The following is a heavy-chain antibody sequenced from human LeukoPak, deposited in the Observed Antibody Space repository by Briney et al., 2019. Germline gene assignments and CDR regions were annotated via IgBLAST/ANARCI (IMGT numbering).Heavy chain of an antibody. J-gene: IGHJ4*02. V-gene: IGHV4-59*01. Sequence: SETLSLTCTVSGGSISSYYWSWIRQPPGKGLEWIGYIYYSGSGSTNYNPSLKSRVTISVDTSKNQLSLKLRSVTAADTAEYYCARDHSGTNYVMDWGQGTLVTVSS. CDR3: ARDHSGTNYVMD. CDR2: IYYSGSGST. D-gene: IGHD4/OR15-4a*01. CDR1: GGSISSYY.